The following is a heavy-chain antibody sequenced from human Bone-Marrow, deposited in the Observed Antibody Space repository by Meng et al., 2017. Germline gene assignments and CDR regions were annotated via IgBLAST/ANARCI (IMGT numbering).Heavy chain of an antibody. J-gene: IGHJ4*02. V-gene: IGHV1-18*01. Sequence: ASVKVSCKASGYSFTTYGISWVRQAPGQGLEWMGWISAYNGNTNYAQKLQGRVTMTTDTSTSTAYMELRSLRSDDTAVYYCASSGVGATLPDYWGQGTLVTVSS. CDR2: ISAYNGNT. CDR1: GYSFTTYG. D-gene: IGHD1-26*01. CDR3: ASSGVGATLPDY.